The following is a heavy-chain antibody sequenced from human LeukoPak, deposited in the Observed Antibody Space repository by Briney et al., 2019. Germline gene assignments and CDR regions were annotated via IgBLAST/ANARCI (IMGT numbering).Heavy chain of an antibody. Sequence: GGSLRLSCAASGFTVSSNYMSWVRQAPGKGLEWVSVIYSGGSTYYADPVKGRFTISRDNSKNTLYLQMNSLRAEDTAVYYCARDYYDSRAQGKASDYWGQGTLVTVSS. D-gene: IGHD3-22*01. V-gene: IGHV3-66*01. CDR1: GFTVSSNY. CDR2: IYSGGST. J-gene: IGHJ4*02. CDR3: ARDYYDSRAQGKASDY.